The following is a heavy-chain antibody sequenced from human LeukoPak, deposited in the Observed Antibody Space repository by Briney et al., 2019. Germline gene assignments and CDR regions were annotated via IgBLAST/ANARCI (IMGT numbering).Heavy chain of an antibody. Sequence: PGGSLRLSCATSGFTFSTYWMHWVRQAPGKGLEWVAVISYDGSNKYYADSVKGRFTISRDNSKNTLYLQMNSLRAEDTAVYYCAKEGGGYFDYWGQGTLVTVSS. V-gene: IGHV3-30*18. CDR1: GFTFSTYW. CDR3: AKEGGGYFDY. CDR2: ISYDGSNK. J-gene: IGHJ4*02. D-gene: IGHD2-15*01.